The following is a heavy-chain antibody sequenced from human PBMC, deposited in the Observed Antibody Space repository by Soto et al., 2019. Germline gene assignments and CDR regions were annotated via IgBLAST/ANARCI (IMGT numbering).Heavy chain of an antibody. Sequence: SVKVSCKASGCTFSSYAISWVRQAPGQGLEWMGGIIPIFGTANYAQKFQGRVTISADKSTSTAYMELSSLRSEDTAVYYCARGPYYYDSSCYYFDYWGQGTLVTVSS. CDR3: ARGPYYYDSSCYYFDY. CDR2: IIPIFGTA. V-gene: IGHV1-69*06. J-gene: IGHJ4*02. CDR1: GCTFSSYA. D-gene: IGHD3-22*01.